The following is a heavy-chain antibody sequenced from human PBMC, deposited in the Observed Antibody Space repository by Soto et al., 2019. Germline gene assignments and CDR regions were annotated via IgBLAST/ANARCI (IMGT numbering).Heavy chain of an antibody. D-gene: IGHD1-26*01. V-gene: IGHV3-48*03. J-gene: IGHJ4*02. CDR3: ARGGSYFDY. CDR2: ITGSGNTI. Sequence: EVQLVESGGGLVQPGGSLRLYCAASGFTFSSYEMNWVRQATGKGLEWVSYITGSGNTIYYADSVKGRFTISRDNAKKSMYLQMNSLRAEDTAVYYCARGGSYFDYWGQGTLVTVSS. CDR1: GFTFSSYE.